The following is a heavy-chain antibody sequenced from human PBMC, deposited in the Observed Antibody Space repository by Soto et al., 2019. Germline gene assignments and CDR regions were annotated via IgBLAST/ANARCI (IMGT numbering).Heavy chain of an antibody. J-gene: IGHJ1*01. CDR1: GGTFSTYA. CDR3: ARDRWGVVVPAAIPQYFQH. V-gene: IGHV1-69*06. CDR2: IIPIFGTA. D-gene: IGHD2-2*02. Sequence: QVQLVQSGAEVKKPGSSVKVSCKASGGTFSTYAISWVRQAPGQGLEGLGGIIPIFGTANYAQKYQGRVTITEEKSTSTAYMELSSLRSEDTAVYYCARDRWGVVVPAAIPQYFQHWGQGTLVTVSS.